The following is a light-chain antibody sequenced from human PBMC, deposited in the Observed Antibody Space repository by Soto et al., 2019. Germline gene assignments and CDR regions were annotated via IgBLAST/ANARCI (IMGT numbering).Light chain of an antibody. V-gene: IGKV1-5*03. CDR3: QQYHNFQCT. Sequence: DIQMTQSPSTLSASVGDGVTITCRASQSIGTGLAWYQQKPGKAPKLLIYKATNLQSGVSSRFSGSGSGTEFSLTISSLQPADSATYYCQQYHNFQCTFGQGTKLEI. CDR1: QSIGTG. J-gene: IGKJ2*02. CDR2: KAT.